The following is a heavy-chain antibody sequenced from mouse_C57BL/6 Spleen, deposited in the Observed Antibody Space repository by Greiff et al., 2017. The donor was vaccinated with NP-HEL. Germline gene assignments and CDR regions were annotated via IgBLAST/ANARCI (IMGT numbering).Heavy chain of an antibody. V-gene: IGHV1-78*01. J-gene: IGHJ1*03. Sequence: VKLQESDAELVKPGASVKISCKVSGYTFTDHTIHWMKQRPEQGLEWIGYIYPRDGSTKYNEKFKGKATLTADKSSSTAYMQLNSLTSEDSAVYFCARKGIYYGNHWYFDVWGTGTTVTVSS. CDR1: GYTFTDHT. CDR3: ARKGIYYGNHWYFDV. D-gene: IGHD2-1*01. CDR2: IYPRDGST.